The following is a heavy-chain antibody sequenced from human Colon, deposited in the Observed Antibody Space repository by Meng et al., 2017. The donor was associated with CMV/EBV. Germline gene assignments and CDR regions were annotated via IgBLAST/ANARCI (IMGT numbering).Heavy chain of an antibody. Sequence: GESLKISCAASGFTFSDYYMDWVRQAPGKGLEWVGRIRDKGNSYTTEYAASVKGRFTISRDDSKNSLYLQMNSLRAEDTAVYYCARDGGYYDSSGYPVGRDYWGQGTLVTVSS. J-gene: IGHJ4*02. CDR2: IRDKGNSYTT. CDR1: GFTFSDYY. V-gene: IGHV3-72*01. CDR3: ARDGGYYDSSGYPVGRDY. D-gene: IGHD3-22*01.